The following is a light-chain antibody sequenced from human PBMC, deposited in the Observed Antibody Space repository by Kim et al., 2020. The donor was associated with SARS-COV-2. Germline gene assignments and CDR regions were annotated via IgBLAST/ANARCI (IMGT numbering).Light chain of an antibody. J-gene: IGKJ2*01. Sequence: EIVLTQSPAMLSLSPGERATLSCRASQSVSDSLAWYQQKPGQAPRLLIYEVSHRATGIPARFSGSGSGTDFTLSINSLEPEDFAVYYCQQRSDWDAFGQGNKLEI. CDR2: EVS. V-gene: IGKV3-11*01. CDR3: QQRSDWDA. CDR1: QSVSDS.